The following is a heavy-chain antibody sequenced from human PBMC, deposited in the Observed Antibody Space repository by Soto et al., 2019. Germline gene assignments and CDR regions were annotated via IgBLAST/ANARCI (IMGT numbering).Heavy chain of an antibody. CDR3: ALGYGLRYFDCPLEY. J-gene: IGHJ4*02. CDR1: GGTFTNYT. D-gene: IGHD3-9*01. Sequence: QVQLVQSGAEVKKPGSSVKVSCKASGGTFTNYTISWVRQAPGQGLEWMGGIIPMFGTTNHAQKFQGRVTINANKSTTTAHMELSSLRSEDTAVYYCALGYGLRYFDCPLEYWGQGTLATVSS. V-gene: IGHV1-69*06. CDR2: IIPMFGTT.